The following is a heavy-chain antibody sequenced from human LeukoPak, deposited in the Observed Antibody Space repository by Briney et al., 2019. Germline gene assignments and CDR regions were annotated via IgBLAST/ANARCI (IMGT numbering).Heavy chain of an antibody. CDR3: ARDRAVAAINWFDP. D-gene: IGHD2-21*02. V-gene: IGHV1-69*01. CDR1: GGTFTSYA. Sequence: GSSVKVSCKASGGTFTSYAVNWVRQAPGQGLEWMGGIISMFGTANYAQNFQGRATITADESTSTAYMELSSLRSDDTAVYYCARDRAVAAINWFDPWGLGTLVTVSS. CDR2: IISMFGTA. J-gene: IGHJ5*02.